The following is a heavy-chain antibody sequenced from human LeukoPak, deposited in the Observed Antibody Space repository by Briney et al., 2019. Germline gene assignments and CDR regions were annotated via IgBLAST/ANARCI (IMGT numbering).Heavy chain of an antibody. D-gene: IGHD3-22*01. CDR3: ARHRSLNYYDSSGYSSYYYYYMDV. Sequence: KSSETLPLTCAVYGGSFSGYYWSWIRQPPGKGLEWIGEINHSGSTNYNPSLKSRVTISVDTSKNQFSLKLSSVTAADTAVYYCARHRSLNYYDSSGYSSYYYYYMDVWGKGTTVTISS. CDR2: INHSGST. V-gene: IGHV4-34*01. J-gene: IGHJ6*03. CDR1: GGSFSGYY.